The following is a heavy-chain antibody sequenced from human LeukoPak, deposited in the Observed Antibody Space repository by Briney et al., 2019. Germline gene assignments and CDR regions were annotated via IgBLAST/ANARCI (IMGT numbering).Heavy chain of an antibody. CDR3: ARLTKNDSGSFRFGKKKRGYMDV. CDR1: GGSFSGYY. D-gene: IGHD3-10*01. V-gene: IGHV4-34*01. CDR2: INHSGST. J-gene: IGHJ6*03. Sequence: PSETLSLTCAVYGGSFSGYYWSWIRQPPGKGLEWIGEINHSGSTNYNPSLKGRGTISVDTSKNQFSLKLSSVTAADTAVYYCARLTKNDSGSFRFGKKKRGYMDVWGKGTTVTISS.